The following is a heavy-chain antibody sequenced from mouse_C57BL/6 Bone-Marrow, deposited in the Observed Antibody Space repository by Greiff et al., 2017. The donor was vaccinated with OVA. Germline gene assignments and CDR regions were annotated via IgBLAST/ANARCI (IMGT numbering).Heavy chain of an antibody. J-gene: IGHJ4*01. CDR2: ISNGGGST. Sequence: EVKLVESGGGLVQPGGSLKLSCAASGFTFSDYYMYWVRQTPEKRLEWVAYISNGGGSTYYPDTVKGRFTISRDNAKNTLYLQMSRLKSEDTAMYYCARQYGNYMDYWGQGTSVTVSS. CDR3: ARQYGNYMDY. CDR1: GFTFSDYY. V-gene: IGHV5-12*01. D-gene: IGHD2-1*01.